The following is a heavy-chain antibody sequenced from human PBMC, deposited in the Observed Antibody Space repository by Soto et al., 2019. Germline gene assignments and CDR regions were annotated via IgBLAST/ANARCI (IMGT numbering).Heavy chain of an antibody. Sequence: QVQLVESGGGVVQPGRSLRLSCAASGFSFTSYGIHWVRQAPGKGLEWVALISYDGTTTYYADSVKGRFTLSKDNSKKTVYLQMNDLRGEDTAVYFCSKGPLGSSHYYSGLDVWGQGTPVSVSS. CDR3: SKGPLGSSHYYSGLDV. J-gene: IGHJ6*02. D-gene: IGHD2-15*01. CDR2: ISYDGTTT. V-gene: IGHV3-30*18. CDR1: GFSFTSYG.